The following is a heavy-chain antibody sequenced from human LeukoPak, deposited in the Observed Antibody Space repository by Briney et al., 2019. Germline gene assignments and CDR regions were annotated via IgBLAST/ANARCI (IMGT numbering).Heavy chain of an antibody. V-gene: IGHV4-39*01. CDR1: GGSISSSSYY. D-gene: IGHD5-24*01. Sequence: SETLSLTCTVCGGSISSSSYYWGWIRQPPGKGLEWIGSIYYSGSTYYNPSLKSRVTISVDTSKNQFSLKLSSVTAADTAVYYCARHKPVAMATIVGIGFDYWGQGTLVTVSS. CDR3: ARHKPVAMATIVGIGFDY. J-gene: IGHJ4*02. CDR2: IYYSGST.